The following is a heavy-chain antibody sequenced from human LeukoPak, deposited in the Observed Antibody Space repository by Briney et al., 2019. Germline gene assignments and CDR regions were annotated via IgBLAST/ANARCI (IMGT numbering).Heavy chain of an antibody. CDR3: ARDGWNVFFDY. Sequence: GGSLRLSCAASGFTFSSYAMSWVRQAPGKGLEWVSSVSGGGGTTHHADSVKGRFTISRDNYKSTLYLQMNSLGAGDTAVYYCARDGWNVFFDYWGQGTLVTVSS. CDR2: VSGGGGTT. CDR1: GFTFSSYA. V-gene: IGHV3-23*01. D-gene: IGHD1-1*01. J-gene: IGHJ4*02.